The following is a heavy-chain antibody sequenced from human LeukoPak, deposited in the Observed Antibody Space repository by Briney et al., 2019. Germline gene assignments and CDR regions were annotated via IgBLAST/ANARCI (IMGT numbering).Heavy chain of an antibody. D-gene: IGHD6-13*01. J-gene: IGHJ6*02. CDR3: AKVFRSSSWYHYYYGMDV. V-gene: IGHV3-43*02. CDR1: GFTFDDYA. Sequence: GGSLRLSCAASGFTFDDYAMHWVRQAPGKGLEWVSLISGDGGSTYYADSVKGRFTISRDNSKNSLYLQMNSLRTEGTALYYCAKVFRSSSWYHYYYGMDVWGQGTTITVSS. CDR2: ISGDGGST.